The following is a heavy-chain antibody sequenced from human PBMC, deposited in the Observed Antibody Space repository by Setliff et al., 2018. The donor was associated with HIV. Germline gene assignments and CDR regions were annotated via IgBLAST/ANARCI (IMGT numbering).Heavy chain of an antibody. Sequence: PSETLSLTCAVSGYSISSGYYWGWIRQPPGKGLEWIGSIYHSGSTYYNPSLKSRVTISVDTSKNQFSLKLSSVTAADTAVYYCARQYMVRGVIITLYFDYRGQGTLVT. CDR2: IYHSGST. CDR1: GYSISSGYY. D-gene: IGHD3-10*01. V-gene: IGHV4-38-2*01. CDR3: ARQYMVRGVIITLYFDY. J-gene: IGHJ4*02.